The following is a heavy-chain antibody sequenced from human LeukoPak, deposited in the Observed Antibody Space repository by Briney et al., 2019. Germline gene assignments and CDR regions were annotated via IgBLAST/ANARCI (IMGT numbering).Heavy chain of an antibody. CDR1: GFTFSSYW. J-gene: IGHJ4*02. CDR2: IKQDGSEK. CDR3: ASEAFPRAGLPYY. Sequence: PGGSLRLSCAASGFTFSSYWMSWVRQAPGKGLEWVANIKQDGSEKYYVDSVKGRFTISRDNAKNSLYLQMNSLRAEDTAVYYCASEAFPRAGLPYYWGQGTLVTVSS. V-gene: IGHV3-7*01. D-gene: IGHD5-18*01.